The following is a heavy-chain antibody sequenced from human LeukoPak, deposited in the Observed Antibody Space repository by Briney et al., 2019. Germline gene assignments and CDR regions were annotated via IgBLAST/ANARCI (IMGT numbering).Heavy chain of an antibody. D-gene: IGHD4-17*01. V-gene: IGHV3-66*02. J-gene: IGHJ4*02. CDR1: GFTVSSNY. CDR2: IYSGGST. Sequence: PGGSLRLSCAASGFTVSSNYMSWVRQAPGKGLEWVSVIYSGGSTYYADSVKGRFTISRDNSKNTRYLQMNSLRAEDTAVYYCAREHYGDTEYFDYWGQGTLVTVSS. CDR3: AREHYGDTEYFDY.